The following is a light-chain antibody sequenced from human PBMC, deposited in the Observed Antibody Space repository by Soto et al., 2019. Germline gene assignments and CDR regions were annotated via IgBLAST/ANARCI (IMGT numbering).Light chain of an antibody. CDR1: QSVSSGY. CDR2: GAS. V-gene: IGKV3-20*01. Sequence: EIVMTQSPATLSVSPGERATLSCRASQSVSSGYLAWYQQKPGQAPRLLIYGASSRATGISDRFSGSGSGTDFTLTISRLEPEDFAVYYCHQYGSSSWTFGQGTKVDIK. CDR3: HQYGSSSWT. J-gene: IGKJ1*01.